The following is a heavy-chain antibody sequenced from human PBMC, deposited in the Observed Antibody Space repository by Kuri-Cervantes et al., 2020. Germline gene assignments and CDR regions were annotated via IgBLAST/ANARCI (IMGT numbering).Heavy chain of an antibody. V-gene: IGHV1-69*02. CDR1: GGTFSSYT. Sequence: SVKVSCKASGGTFSSYTISWVRQAPGQGLEWMGRIIPILGIANYAQKFQGRVTIPADKSTSTAYMELSSLRSEDTAVYYCARVGSGWYPFDYWGQGTLVTVSS. D-gene: IGHD6-19*01. CDR3: ARVGSGWYPFDY. J-gene: IGHJ4*02. CDR2: IIPILGIA.